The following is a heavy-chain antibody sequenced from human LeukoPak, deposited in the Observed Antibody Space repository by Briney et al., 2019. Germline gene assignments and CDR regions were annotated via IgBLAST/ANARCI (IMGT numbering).Heavy chain of an antibody. V-gene: IGHV4-61*01. CDR1: GGSVSIGSYY. D-gene: IGHD2-15*01. CDR2: IYYSGST. CDR3: ARGYCSGSSCYSRTFGS. J-gene: IGHJ5*01. Sequence: PSETLSLTYTVSGGSVSIGSYYWNWIRQPPGKGLEWIGYIYYSGSTNYNPSLKSRVTISVDTSNNQFSLKLTSVTAAGTAVYYCARGYCSGSSCYSRTFGSWGQGTLVTVSS.